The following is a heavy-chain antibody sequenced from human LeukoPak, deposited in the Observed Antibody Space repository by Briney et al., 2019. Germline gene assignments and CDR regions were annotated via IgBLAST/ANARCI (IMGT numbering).Heavy chain of an antibody. D-gene: IGHD5-18*01. CDR2: TSGSGGNT. CDR3: AKHSGWVRSYGYTDY. CDR1: GFTLSSYA. V-gene: IGHV3-23*01. J-gene: IGHJ4*02. Sequence: GGSLRLSCAASGFTLSSYAMSWVRPAPRKGLEWVSATSGSGGNTYYAHSVKGRFTISRSNSKNTLYLQMNSLRAEDTAVYYCAKHSGWVRSYGYTDYWGQGTLVTVSS.